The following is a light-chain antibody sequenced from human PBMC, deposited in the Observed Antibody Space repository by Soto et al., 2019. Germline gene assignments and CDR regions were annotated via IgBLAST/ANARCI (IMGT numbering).Light chain of an antibody. CDR1: QTVRNNY. CDR2: DAS. Sequence: EFVLTQSPGTLSLSKGERATLSCRASQTVRNNYLAWYQQKPGQAPRLLIYDASSRATGIPDRFSGGGSGTDFTLTISRLEPEDFAVYYCQQFSSYPLTFGGGTKVDIK. J-gene: IGKJ4*01. CDR3: QQFSSYPLT. V-gene: IGKV3-20*01.